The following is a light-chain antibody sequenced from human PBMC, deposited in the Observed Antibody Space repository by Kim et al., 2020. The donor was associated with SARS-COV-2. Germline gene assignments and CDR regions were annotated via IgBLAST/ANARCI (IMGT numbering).Light chain of an antibody. J-gene: IGKJ1*01. CDR2: WAS. CDR3: QQYYATPRT. CDR1: QNVLYSSNNKNY. V-gene: IGKV4-1*01. Sequence: ATINCKSSQNVLYSSNNKNYLAWYQEKPGQPPKLLIYWASTRESGVPDRFSGSGSGTDFTLTISSLQAEDVALYYCQQYYATPRTFGQGTKVEIK.